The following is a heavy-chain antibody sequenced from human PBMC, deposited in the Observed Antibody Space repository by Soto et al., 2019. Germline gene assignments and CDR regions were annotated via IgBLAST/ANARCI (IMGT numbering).Heavy chain of an antibody. Sequence: QVQLLQSGGGVVQPGRSLRLSCVASGFMFSTYGMHWVRQAPGKGLEWVALISYDGSVKYHADFVKGRFTISRDNSKNTLYLKMDTLGPADTAVYFCASDSGPYNYWGQGSLVTVSS. D-gene: IGHD2-15*01. J-gene: IGHJ4*02. CDR2: ISYDGSVK. CDR1: GFMFSTYG. CDR3: ASDSGPYNY. V-gene: IGHV3-30*03.